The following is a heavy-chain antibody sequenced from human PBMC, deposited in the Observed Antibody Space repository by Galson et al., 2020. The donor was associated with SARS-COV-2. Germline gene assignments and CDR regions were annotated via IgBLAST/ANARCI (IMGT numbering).Heavy chain of an antibody. CDR1: GGSISSSSYY. CDR3: ARHRLPYYYDSSGPLDY. J-gene: IGHJ4*02. V-gene: IGHV4-39*01. CDR2: IYYSGST. D-gene: IGHD3-22*01. Sequence: SQTLSLTCTVSGGSISSSSYYWGWIRQPPGKGLEWIGSIYYSGSTYYNPSLKSRVTISVDTSRNQFSLKLSSVTAADTAVYYCARHRLPYYYDSSGPLDYWGQGTLVTVSS.